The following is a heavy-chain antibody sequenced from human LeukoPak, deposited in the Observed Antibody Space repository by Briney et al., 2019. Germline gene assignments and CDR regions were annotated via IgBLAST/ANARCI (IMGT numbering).Heavy chain of an antibody. CDR2: IKQDGSEK. V-gene: IGHV3-7*01. Sequence: PGGAPRLSCAAPGFTLFSYWMSWVRPAPGKGLEWVANIKQDGSEKYYVDSVKGRFTISRDNAKNSLYLQMNSLRAEDTAVYYCARWDGALFDYWGRGTLVTVSS. J-gene: IGHJ4*02. CDR1: GFTLFSYW. CDR3: ARWDGALFDY. D-gene: IGHD1-26*01.